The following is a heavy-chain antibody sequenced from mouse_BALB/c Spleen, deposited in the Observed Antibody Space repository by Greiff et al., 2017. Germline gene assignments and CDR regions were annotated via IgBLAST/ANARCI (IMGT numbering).Heavy chain of an antibody. D-gene: IGHD2-4*01. V-gene: IGHV5-9-3*01. CDR1: GFTFSSYA. J-gene: IGHJ4*01. Sequence: DVHLVESGGGLVKPGGSLKLSCAASGFTFSSYAMSWVRQTPEKRLEWVATISSGGSYTYYPDSVKGRFTISRDNAKNTLYLQMSSLRSEDTAMYYCARDMITTPYYYAMDYWGQGTSVTVSS. CDR3: ARDMITTPYYYAMDY. CDR2: ISSGGSYT.